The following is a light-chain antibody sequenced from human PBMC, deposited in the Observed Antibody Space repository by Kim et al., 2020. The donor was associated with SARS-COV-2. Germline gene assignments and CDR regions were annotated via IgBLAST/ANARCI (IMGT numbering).Light chain of an antibody. CDR3: QQYHAYWT. CDR2: KAS. J-gene: IGKJ1*01. CDR1: QNIRSW. Sequence: DIQMTQSPSTLSASVGDRVTITCRASQNIRSWLAWYQQKPGKAPKFLISKASSLESGVPSRFSGSGSGTEFTLTISILQPDDFATYYCQQYHAYWTFGQGTKVDIK. V-gene: IGKV1-5*03.